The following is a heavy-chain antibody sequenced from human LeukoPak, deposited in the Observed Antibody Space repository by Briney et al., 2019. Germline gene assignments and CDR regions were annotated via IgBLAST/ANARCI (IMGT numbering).Heavy chain of an antibody. CDR3: AKDSSYYYDSSGYYYTDY. CDR1: GFTFSSYG. Sequence: GGSLRLSCAASGFTFSSYGMHWVRQAPGKGLEWVAVMSYDGSNKYYADSVKGRFTISRDNSKNTLYLQMNSLRAEDTAVYYCAKDSSYYYDSSGYYYTDYWGQGTLVTVSS. J-gene: IGHJ4*02. CDR2: MSYDGSNK. D-gene: IGHD3-22*01. V-gene: IGHV3-30*18.